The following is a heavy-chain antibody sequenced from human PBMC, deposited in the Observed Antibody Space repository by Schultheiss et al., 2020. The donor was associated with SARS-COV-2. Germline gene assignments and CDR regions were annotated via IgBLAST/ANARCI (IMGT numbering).Heavy chain of an antibody. CDR2: ISGSGGST. D-gene: IGHD2-15*01. Sequence: GGSLRLSCAASGFTFSSYAMSWVRQAPGKGLEWVSAISGSGGSTYYADSVKGRFTISRDNSKNTLYLQMNSLRAEDTAVYYCAKDQVNLGVAADGGFDPWGQGTLVTVSS. CDR3: AKDQVNLGVAADGGFDP. V-gene: IGHV3-23*01. CDR1: GFTFSSYA. J-gene: IGHJ5*02.